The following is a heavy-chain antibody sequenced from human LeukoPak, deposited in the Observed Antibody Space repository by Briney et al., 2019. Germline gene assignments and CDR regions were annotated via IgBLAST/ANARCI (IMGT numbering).Heavy chain of an antibody. Sequence: ASVKVSCKASGYTFTSYYMHWVRQAPGQGLEWMGVINPSGGSTSYAQKFQGRVTMTRDTSTSTVYMELSSLRSEDTAVYYCARYEPLLRYFEHWGQGTLITVSA. J-gene: IGHJ1*01. CDR3: ARYEPLLRYFEH. D-gene: IGHD3-16*01. CDR2: INPSGGST. CDR1: GYTFTSYY. V-gene: IGHV1-46*01.